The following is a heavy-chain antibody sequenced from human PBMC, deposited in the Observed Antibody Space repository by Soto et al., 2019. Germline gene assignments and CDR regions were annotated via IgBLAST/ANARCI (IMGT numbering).Heavy chain of an antibody. CDR2: FIPSFPAP. D-gene: IGHD2-21*01. V-gene: IGHV1-69*12. Sequence: VQFVESGAELKKPGSSVRVSCRASGGTIKSYTLSWVRQAPGQGLEWMGAFIPSFPAPNFAQRFKGRLTLTADESTNTGFMELSGLRPVDTALYFCATGEVVPSFPNWLDTWGQGTHVIVSS. CDR1: GGTIKSYT. CDR3: ATGEVVPSFPNWLDT. J-gene: IGHJ5*02.